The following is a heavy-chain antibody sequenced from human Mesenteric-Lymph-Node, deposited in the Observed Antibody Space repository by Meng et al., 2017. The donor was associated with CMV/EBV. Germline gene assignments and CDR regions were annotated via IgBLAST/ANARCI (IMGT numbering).Heavy chain of an antibody. V-gene: IGHV1-69*04. CDR1: GGTFSSYA. CDR2: IIPILGIA. CDR3: ARAKATSMDY. J-gene: IGHJ4*02. Sequence: SCKASGGTFSSYAIRWVRQAPGQGLEWMGRIIPILGIANYAQKFQGRVTITADKSTSTAYMELSSLRSEDTAVYYCARAKATSMDYWGQGTLVTVSS. D-gene: IGHD2-2*01.